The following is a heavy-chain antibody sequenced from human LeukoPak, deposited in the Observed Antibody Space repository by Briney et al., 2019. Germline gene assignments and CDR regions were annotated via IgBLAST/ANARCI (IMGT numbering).Heavy chain of an antibody. CDR1: GFTFSSYG. CDR3: AKDLRGYCSSTSYYTADY. CDR2: IRYDGSNK. V-gene: IGHV3-30*02. D-gene: IGHD2-2*02. J-gene: IGHJ4*02. Sequence: GGSLRLSCAASGFTFSSYGMHWVRQAPGKGLEWVAFIRYDGSNKYYADSVKGRFTISRDNSKNTLYLQMNSLRAEDTAVYYCAKDLRGYCSSTSYYTADYWGQGIQVTVSS.